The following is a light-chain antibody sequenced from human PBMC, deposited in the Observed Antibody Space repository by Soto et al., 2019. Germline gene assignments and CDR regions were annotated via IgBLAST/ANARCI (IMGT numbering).Light chain of an antibody. J-gene: IGKJ1*01. CDR2: KAS. Sequence: DIVLTQSPATLSSSLGDRATLSCRGSQSVSSRFAWYQQKPGQAPKLLIYKASTFASGVPARFSGSGSGTEFTLTISSLQSDDFAAYYCQHYKRYPETFGQGTKVDI. V-gene: IGKV1-5*03. CDR3: QHYKRYPET. CDR1: QSVSSR.